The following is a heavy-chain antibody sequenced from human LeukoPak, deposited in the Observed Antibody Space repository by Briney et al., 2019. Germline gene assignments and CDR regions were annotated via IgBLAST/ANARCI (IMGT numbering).Heavy chain of an antibody. CDR3: ASTYYYDSSGYSVDLNWFDP. V-gene: IGHV4-34*01. D-gene: IGHD3-22*01. CDR2: INHSGST. J-gene: IGHJ5*02. CDR1: GGSFSGYY. Sequence: SETLSLTCAVYGGSFSGYYWSWIRQPPGKGLEWIGEINHSGSTNYNPSLKSRVTISVDKSKNQFSLKLSSVTAADTAVYYCASTYYYDSSGYSVDLNWFDPWGQGTLVTVSS.